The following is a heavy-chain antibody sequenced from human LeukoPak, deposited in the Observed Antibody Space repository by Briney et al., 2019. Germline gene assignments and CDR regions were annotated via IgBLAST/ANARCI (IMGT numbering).Heavy chain of an antibody. Sequence: ASVKVSCKASGYTFTSYDINWVRQATGRGLEWMGWMNPNSGNTGYAQKFQGRVTITRNTSISTAYMELSSLRSEDTAVYYCARGISLSDFWSGYPLFDYWGQGTLVTVSS. D-gene: IGHD3-3*01. CDR3: ARGISLSDFWSGYPLFDY. V-gene: IGHV1-8*03. CDR2: MNPNSGNT. J-gene: IGHJ4*02. CDR1: GYTFTSYD.